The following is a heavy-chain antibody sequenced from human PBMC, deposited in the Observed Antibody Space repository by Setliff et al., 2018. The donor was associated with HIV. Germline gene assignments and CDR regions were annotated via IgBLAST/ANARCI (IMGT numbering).Heavy chain of an antibody. CDR1: GGSISSSSYY. Sequence: PSETLSLTCTVSGGSISSSSYYWGWVRQPPGKGLEWIGSMYYSGSTYYTPPLKSRITISLDTSKNQFSLRMRSVTAADTAVYYCVRDRETVSISGVAVPYFDYWGQGTQVTVSS. J-gene: IGHJ4*02. CDR2: MYYSGST. CDR3: VRDRETVSISGVAVPYFDY. V-gene: IGHV4-39*07. D-gene: IGHD3-3*01.